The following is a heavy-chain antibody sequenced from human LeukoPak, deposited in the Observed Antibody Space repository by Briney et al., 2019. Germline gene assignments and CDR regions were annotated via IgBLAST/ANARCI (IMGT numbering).Heavy chain of an antibody. CDR1: GYTFTSYD. Sequence: GASVKVSCKASGYTFTSYDINWVRQATGQGLEWMGWMNPNSGNTSYAQKFQGRVTITRNTSISTAYMELSSLRSEDTAVYYCARGIAAQSGIDYWGQGTLVTVSS. J-gene: IGHJ4*02. CDR2: MNPNSGNT. CDR3: ARGIAAQSGIDY. V-gene: IGHV1-8*03. D-gene: IGHD6-6*01.